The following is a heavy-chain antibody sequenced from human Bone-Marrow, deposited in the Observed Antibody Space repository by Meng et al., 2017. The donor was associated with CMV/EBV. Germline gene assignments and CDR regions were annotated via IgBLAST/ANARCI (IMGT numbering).Heavy chain of an antibody. V-gene: IGHV3-7*01. D-gene: IGHD3-16*02. Sequence: GESLKISCAASGFTFSSYRMSWVRQAPGKGLEWVANIKQDGSEKYYVDSVKGRFTISRDNAKNSLYLQMNGLRAEDTAVYYCARGSAGLSTDYYYYGMDVWGQGTTVTVSS. CDR1: GFTFSSYR. J-gene: IGHJ6*02. CDR2: IKQDGSEK. CDR3: ARGSAGLSTDYYYYGMDV.